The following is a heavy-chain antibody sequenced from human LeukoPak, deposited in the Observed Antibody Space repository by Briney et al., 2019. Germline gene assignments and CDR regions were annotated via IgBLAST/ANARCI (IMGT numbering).Heavy chain of an antibody. CDR2: IIPIFGTA. CDR1: GYTFTGYY. D-gene: IGHD6-19*01. J-gene: IGHJ4*02. CDR3: ARGAAVAGTLDY. V-gene: IGHV1-69*05. Sequence: EASVKVSCKASGYTFTGYYMHWVRQAPGQGLEWMGGIIPIFGTANYAQKFQGRVTITTDESTSTAYMELSSLRSEDTAVYYCARGAAVAGTLDYWGQGTLVTVSS.